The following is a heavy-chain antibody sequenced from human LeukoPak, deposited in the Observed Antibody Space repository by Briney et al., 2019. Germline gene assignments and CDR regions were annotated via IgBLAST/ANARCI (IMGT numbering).Heavy chain of an antibody. D-gene: IGHD3-10*01. CDR1: GFTFSSYG. V-gene: IGHV3-30*18. Sequence: GGSLRLSCAASGFTFSSYGMHWVRQAPGKGLEWVAVISYDGSNKYYADSVKGRFTISRDNSKNTLYLQMNSLRAEDTAVYHCAKGRGGRTPPPSAYNAFDFWGQGTMVTVSS. J-gene: IGHJ3*01. CDR2: ISYDGSNK. CDR3: AKGRGGRTPPPSAYNAFDF.